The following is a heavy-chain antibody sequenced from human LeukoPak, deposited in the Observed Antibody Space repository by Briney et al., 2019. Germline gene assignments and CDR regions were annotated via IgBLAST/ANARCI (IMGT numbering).Heavy chain of an antibody. CDR1: GLTFSSYS. CDR3: ARGYSYGHGDY. D-gene: IGHD5-18*01. V-gene: IGHV3-21*01. CDR2: ISSSSSYI. J-gene: IGHJ4*02. Sequence: GGSLRLSCAASGLTFSSYSMNWVRQAPGKGREWVSSISSSSSYIYYADSVKGRFTISRDIAKNSLYLQMNSLRAEDTAVYYCARGYSYGHGDYWGQGTLVTVSS.